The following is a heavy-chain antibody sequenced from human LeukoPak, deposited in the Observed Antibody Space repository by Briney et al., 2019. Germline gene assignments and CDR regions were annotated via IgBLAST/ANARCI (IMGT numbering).Heavy chain of an antibody. CDR3: AKDQQRYCSGGSCLNSFDY. CDR1: GFTFSSYA. J-gene: IGHJ4*02. Sequence: AGGSLRPSCAAPGFTFSSYAMGWVRQAPGKGLEWVSAISGSGSSTYYADSVKGRFTISRDNSKNTLYLQMNSLRAEDTAVYYCAKDQQRYCSGGSCLNSFDYWGQGTLVTVSS. D-gene: IGHD2-15*01. CDR2: ISGSGSST. V-gene: IGHV3-23*01.